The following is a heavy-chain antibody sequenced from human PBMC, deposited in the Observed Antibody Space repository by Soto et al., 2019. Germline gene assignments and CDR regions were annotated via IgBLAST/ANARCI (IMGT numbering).Heavy chain of an antibody. CDR2: IGYSNYPI. J-gene: IGHJ4*02. D-gene: IGHD5-18*01. CDR3: VRDVPGNSDNYGYYFDY. Sequence: EVQLVESGGGLVQPGGSLRLSCAASGFTFSSYEMNWVRRAPGKGLEWISYIGYSNYPIYYADSVKGRFTISRDNARSSLYLQLNSLRAEDTAVYYCVRDVPGNSDNYGYYFDYWGQGVLATVSS. V-gene: IGHV3-48*03. CDR1: GFTFSSYE.